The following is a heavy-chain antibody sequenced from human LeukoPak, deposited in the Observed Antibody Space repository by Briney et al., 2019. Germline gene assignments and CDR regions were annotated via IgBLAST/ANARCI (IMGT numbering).Heavy chain of an antibody. CDR2: VSSTGSTI. V-gene: IGHV3-48*03. CDR1: GFTFSNYE. Sequence: PGGSLRLSCAASGFTFSNYEMNWVRQAPGKGLEWVSYVSSTGSTIYYADSVKGRFTISRDNAKNSLYLQMNSLRAEDTAVYYCARDPINIATAGKGFDYWGQGTLVTVSS. CDR3: ARDPINIATAGKGFDY. J-gene: IGHJ4*02. D-gene: IGHD6-13*01.